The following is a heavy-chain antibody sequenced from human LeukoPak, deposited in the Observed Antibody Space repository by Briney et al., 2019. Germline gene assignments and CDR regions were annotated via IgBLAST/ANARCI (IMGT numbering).Heavy chain of an antibody. D-gene: IGHD2-2*01. V-gene: IGHV1-18*01. CDR1: GYTFTSYG. J-gene: IGHJ3*02. Sequence: GASVKVSCKASGYTFTSYGISWVRQAPGQGLEWMGWISAYNGNTNYAQKLQGRVTMTTDTSTSTAYMELRSLRSGDTAVYYCASLISEGYCSSTSCLDAFDIWGQGTMVTVSS. CDR3: ASLISEGYCSSTSCLDAFDI. CDR2: ISAYNGNT.